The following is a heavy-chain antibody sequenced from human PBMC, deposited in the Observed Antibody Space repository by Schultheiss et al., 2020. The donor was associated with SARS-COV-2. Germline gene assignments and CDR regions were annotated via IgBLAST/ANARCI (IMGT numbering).Heavy chain of an antibody. CDR1: GFTFSSYE. V-gene: IGHV3-73*01. D-gene: IGHD6-19*01. CDR3: TSNRAVAADY. CDR2: IRSRANSYAT. Sequence: GGSLRLSCAASGFTFSSYEMNWVRQAPGKGLEWVGRIRSRANSYATTYAASVKGRFTISRDDSKNTAYLQMNSLKTEDTAVYYCTSNRAVAADYWGQGTLVTVSS. J-gene: IGHJ4*02.